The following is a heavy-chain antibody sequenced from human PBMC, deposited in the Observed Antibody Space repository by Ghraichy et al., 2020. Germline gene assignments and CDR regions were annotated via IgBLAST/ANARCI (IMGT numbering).Heavy chain of an antibody. CDR2: ISSSGSTI. CDR1: GFTFSSYE. D-gene: IGHD6-19*01. V-gene: IGHV3-48*03. Sequence: GGSLRLSCAASGFTFSSYEMNWVRQAPGKGLEWVSYISSSGSTIYYADSVKGRFTISRDNAKNSLYLQMNSLRVEDTAVYYCARGPLGMLGIAVLPLRPLAWGQGTLVTVSS. CDR3: ARGPLGMLGIAVLPLRPLA. J-gene: IGHJ5*02.